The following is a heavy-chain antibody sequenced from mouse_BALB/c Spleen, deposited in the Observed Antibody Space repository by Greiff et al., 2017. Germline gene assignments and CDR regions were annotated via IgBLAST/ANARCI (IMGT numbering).Heavy chain of an antibody. J-gene: IGHJ3*01. V-gene: IGHV1-62-2*01. CDR2: FYPGSGSI. Sequence: VKLQESGAGLVKPGASVKLSCKASGYTFTEYIIHWVKQRSGQGLEWIGWFYPGSGSIKYNEKFKDKATLTADKSSSTVYMELSRLTSEDSAVYFCARHEDVYDWFAYWGQGTLVTVSA. CDR3: ARHEDVYDWFAY. CDR1: GYTFTEYI. D-gene: IGHD2-12*01.